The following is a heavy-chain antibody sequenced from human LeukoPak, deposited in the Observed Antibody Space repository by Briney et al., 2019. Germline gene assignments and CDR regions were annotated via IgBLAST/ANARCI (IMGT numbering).Heavy chain of an antibody. J-gene: IGHJ5*02. V-gene: IGHV3-23*01. CDR1: GFTFGNYA. CDR3: AKASVAIPQYCNS. D-gene: IGHD2-2*02. CDR2: ISGTGSST. Sequence: GGSLRLSCEASGFTFGNYAMNWVRQAPGKGLEWVSTISGTGSSTYYADSAKGRFTISRDNSKDTLFLQLNSLTAADTAMYFCAKASVAIPQYCNSWGQGTLVTVFS.